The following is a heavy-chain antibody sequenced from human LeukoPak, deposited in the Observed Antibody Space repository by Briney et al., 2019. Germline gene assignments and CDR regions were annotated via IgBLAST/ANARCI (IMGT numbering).Heavy chain of an antibody. CDR2: IYYSGST. V-gene: IGHV4-59*01. CDR1: GGSISSYY. CDR3: AAGLSSSDSFDY. D-gene: IGHD6-6*01. Sequence: SETLSLTCTVSGGSISSYYRSWIRQPPGKGLEWIGYIYYSGSTNYNPSLKSRVTISVDTSKNQFSLKLSSVTAADTAVYYCAAGLSSSDSFDYWGQGTLVTVSS. J-gene: IGHJ4*02.